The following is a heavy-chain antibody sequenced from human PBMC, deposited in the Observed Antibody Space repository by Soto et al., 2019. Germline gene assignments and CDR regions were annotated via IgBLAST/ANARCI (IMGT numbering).Heavy chain of an antibody. J-gene: IGHJ6*02. CDR2: IYYSGST. D-gene: IGHD2-2*01. CDR1: GGSISSGGYY. CDR3: ARSYCSSTSCRKDLYYYYGMDV. Sequence: QVQLQESGPGLVKPSQTLSLTCTVSGGSISSGGYYWSWIRQHPGKGLEWIGYIYYSGSTYYNPSLKSRVTISVETSKNQFSLKLSSVTAADTAVYYCARSYCSSTSCRKDLYYYYGMDVWGQGTTVTVSS. V-gene: IGHV4-31*03.